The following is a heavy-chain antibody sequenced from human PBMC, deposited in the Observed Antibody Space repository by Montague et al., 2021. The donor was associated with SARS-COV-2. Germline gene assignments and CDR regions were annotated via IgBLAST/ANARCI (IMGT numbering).Heavy chain of an antibody. CDR3: ARAIGSMYSSGWYYYYYGMDV. CDR1: GGSISSYY. V-gene: IGHV4-59*01. CDR2: IYYGGST. Sequence: SETLSLTCTVSGGSISSYYWSWIRQPPGKGLEWIGYIYYGGSTNHNPSLKSRVTISVDTSKNQFSLKLSSVTAADTAVYYCARAIGSMYSSGWYYYYYGMDVWGQGTTVTVSS. D-gene: IGHD6-19*01. J-gene: IGHJ6*02.